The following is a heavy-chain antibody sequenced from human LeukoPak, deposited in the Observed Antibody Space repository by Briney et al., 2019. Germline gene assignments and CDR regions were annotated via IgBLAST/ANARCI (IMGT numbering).Heavy chain of an antibody. CDR1: GFTVSSNY. V-gene: IGHV3-66*01. CDR3: ARWAQSSGYYHTRGAFDI. D-gene: IGHD3-22*01. J-gene: IGHJ3*02. Sequence: GGSLRLSCAASGFTVSSNYMSWVRQAPGKVLEWVSVIYSGGSTYYADSVKGRFTISRDNSKNTLYLQMNSLRAEDTAVYYCARWAQSSGYYHTRGAFDIWGQGTMVTVSS. CDR2: IYSGGST.